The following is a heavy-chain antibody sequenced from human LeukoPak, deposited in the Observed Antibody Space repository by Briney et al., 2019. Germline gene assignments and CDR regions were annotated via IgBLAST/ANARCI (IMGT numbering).Heavy chain of an antibody. V-gene: IGHV3-23*01. CDR1: GFTFGSYA. CDR2: ISGTGGST. D-gene: IGHD6-13*01. Sequence: GGSLRLSCAASGFTFGSYAMSWVRQAPGKGLAWVSSISGTGGSTYHADSAQGRFTISRDNSKNTLYLQMSSLRAEDTAVYYCAKDRIAAAGSLDYWGQGTLVTVSS. CDR3: AKDRIAAAGSLDY. J-gene: IGHJ4*02.